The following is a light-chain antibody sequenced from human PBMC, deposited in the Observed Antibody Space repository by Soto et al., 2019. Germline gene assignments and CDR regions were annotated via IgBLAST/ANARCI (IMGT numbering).Light chain of an antibody. CDR1: QTISSW. CDR2: KAS. Sequence: DIPMPQPPSTLSGSVGDRVTITCRASQTISSWLAWYQQKPGKAPKLLIYKASTIKSGVPSRFSGSGSGTEFTLTISSLQHDDFATYYCQHYNSYSEAFGQGTKGELK. CDR3: QHYNSYSEA. J-gene: IGKJ1*01. V-gene: IGKV1-5*03.